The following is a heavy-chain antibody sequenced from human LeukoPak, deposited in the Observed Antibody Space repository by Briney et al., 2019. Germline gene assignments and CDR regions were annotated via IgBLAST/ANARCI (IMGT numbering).Heavy chain of an antibody. CDR1: ECTFSSYW. Sequence: GGSLRLSCAASECTFSSYWMSWVRQAPGKGLEWVANIKLDGSEKYYVDSVKGRFTISRDNAKNSLYLQMNSLRAEDTAVYYCARFETVAAKPLEYWGQGTLVTVSS. V-gene: IGHV3-7*01. CDR2: IKLDGSEK. D-gene: IGHD6-19*01. J-gene: IGHJ4*02. CDR3: ARFETVAAKPLEY.